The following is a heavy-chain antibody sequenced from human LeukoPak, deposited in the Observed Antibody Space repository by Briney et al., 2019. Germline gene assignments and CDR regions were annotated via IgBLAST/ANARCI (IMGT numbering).Heavy chain of an antibody. V-gene: IGHV4-39*01. J-gene: IGHJ4*02. CDR2: IYYSGST. CDR3: ARHVGSSWYQWIDY. Sequence: SETLSLTCTVSGGSISSSSYYWGWIRQPPGKGLEWIGSIYYSGSTYYNPSLKSRVTISVDTSKNQFSLKLSSATAADTAVYYCARHVGSSWYQWIDYWGQGTLVTVSS. CDR1: GGSISSSSYY. D-gene: IGHD6-13*01.